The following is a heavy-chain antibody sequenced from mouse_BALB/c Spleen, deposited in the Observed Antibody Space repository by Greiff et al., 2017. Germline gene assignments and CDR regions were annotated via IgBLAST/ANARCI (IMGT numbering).Heavy chain of an antibody. Sequence: EVQLQQSGPELVKPGASVKIPCKASGYTFTDYNMDWVKQSHGKSLEWIGDINPNNGGTIYNQKFKGKATLTVDKSSSTAYMELRSLTSEDTAVYYCARGGRWLLRGFAYWGQGTLVTVSA. V-gene: IGHV1-18*01. CDR2: INPNNGGT. CDR3: ARGGRWLLRGFAY. CDR1: GYTFTDYN. J-gene: IGHJ3*01. D-gene: IGHD2-3*01.